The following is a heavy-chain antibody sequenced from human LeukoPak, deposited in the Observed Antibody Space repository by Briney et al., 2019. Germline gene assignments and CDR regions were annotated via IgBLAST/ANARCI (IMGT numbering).Heavy chain of an antibody. D-gene: IGHD2-21*02. V-gene: IGHV3-7*01. CDR1: GFTFSNYW. CDR3: ARPNCGGDCYSDY. Sequence: PGGSLRLSCAASGFTFSNYWMSWVRQAPGKGLEWVANIKQDGSGKYYVDSVKGRFTISRDNAKNSLYLQMNSLRAEDTAVYYCARPNCGGDCYSDYWGQGTLVTVSS. CDR2: IKQDGSGK. J-gene: IGHJ4*02.